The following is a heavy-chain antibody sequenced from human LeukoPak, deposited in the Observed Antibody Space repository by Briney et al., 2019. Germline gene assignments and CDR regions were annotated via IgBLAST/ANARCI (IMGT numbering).Heavy chain of an antibody. J-gene: IGHJ4*02. CDR3: AKVNWCSASCADA. CDR1: GFTFSSYS. CDR2: ISGNGYST. Sequence: AGGSLRLSCAASGFTFSSYSMNWVRQAPGKGLEWVSGISGNGYSTHYADSAKGRFTISRDNSKNTLSLQMNSLRAEDTAVYYCAKVNWCSASCADAWGQGTLVTVSS. D-gene: IGHD2-2*01. V-gene: IGHV3-23*01.